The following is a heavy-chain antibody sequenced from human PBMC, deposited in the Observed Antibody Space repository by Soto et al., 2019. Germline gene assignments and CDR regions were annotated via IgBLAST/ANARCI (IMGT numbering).Heavy chain of an antibody. Sequence: EGQLVESGGGLVQPGGSLRLSCAASGFTSSSFEMNWVRQAPGKGLECVSYISSSGSTKYYADSVKGRFTISRDNAKNSLFLQMNSLRAEDTAVYYCAREGPADGLDIWGQGTMVTVSS. CDR2: ISSSGSTK. CDR3: AREGPADGLDI. J-gene: IGHJ3*02. CDR1: GFTSSSFE. V-gene: IGHV3-48*03.